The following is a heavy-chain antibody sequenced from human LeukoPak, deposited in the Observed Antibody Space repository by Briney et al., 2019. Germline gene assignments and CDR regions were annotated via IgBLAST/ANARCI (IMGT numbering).Heavy chain of an antibody. V-gene: IGHV3-53*01. CDR3: ATRVSTSRSFDY. J-gene: IGHJ4*02. CDR1: GFIVSNNY. CDR2: IYSGGST. Sequence: GSLRLSCAPSGFIVSNNYMTWVRQAPGKGLEWVSVIYSGGSTYYADSVKGRFTISRDNSKNTLYLQMNSLRAEDTAVYYRATRVSTSRSFDYWGQGTLVTVSS.